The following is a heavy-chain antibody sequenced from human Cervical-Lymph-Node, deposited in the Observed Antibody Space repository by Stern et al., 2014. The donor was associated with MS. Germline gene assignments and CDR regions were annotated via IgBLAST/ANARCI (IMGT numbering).Heavy chain of an antibody. J-gene: IGHJ4*02. CDR2: LYNSGSS. CDR3: AAGYCTSASCYTGRNFGY. Sequence: QVQLQESGPRLVKPSPTLSLTCTVSGGSISSGGYYWSWIRQHPGKGLVWIGYLYNSGSSYYNPSLKNRVLISGDTSKNQVSLNLSSVTAADSAVYYCAAGYCTSASCYTGRNFGYWGQGILVTVSS. CDR1: GGSISSGGYY. D-gene: IGHD2-2*02. V-gene: IGHV4-31*03.